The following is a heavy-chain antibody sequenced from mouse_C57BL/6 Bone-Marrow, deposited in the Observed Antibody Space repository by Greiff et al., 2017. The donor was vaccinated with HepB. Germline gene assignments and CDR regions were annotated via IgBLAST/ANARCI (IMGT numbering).Heavy chain of an antibody. D-gene: IGHD1-1*01. CDR2: IYPGSGST. V-gene: IGHV1-55*01. CDR1: GYTFTSYW. CDR3: ARAPITTVVARDYYAMDY. J-gene: IGHJ4*01. Sequence: QVQLQQPGAELVKPGASVKMSCKASGYTFTSYWITWVKQRPGQGLEWIGDIYPGSGSTNYNEKFKSKATLTVDTSSSTAYMQLSSLTSEDSAVYYSARAPITTVVARDYYAMDYWGQGTSVTVSS.